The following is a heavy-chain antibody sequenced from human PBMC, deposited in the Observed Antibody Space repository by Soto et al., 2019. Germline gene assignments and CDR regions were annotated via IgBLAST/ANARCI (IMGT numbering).Heavy chain of an antibody. CDR2: ISGSSRTI. D-gene: IGHD3-10*01. CDR3: ARDRVSGDYYHDAFDI. Sequence: EVQMVESGGGLVQPGGSLRLSCAASGFTFSSYSMNWVRQAPGKGLEWVSYISGSSRTIYHADSVKSRFTISRDNAKNSLFLQMNSLRAEDTAVYYCARDRVSGDYYHDAFDIWGQGTMVTVSS. V-gene: IGHV3-48*01. J-gene: IGHJ3*02. CDR1: GFTFSSYS.